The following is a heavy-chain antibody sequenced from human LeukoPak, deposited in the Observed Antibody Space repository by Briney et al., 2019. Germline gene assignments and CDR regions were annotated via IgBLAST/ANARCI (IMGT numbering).Heavy chain of an antibody. V-gene: IGHV3-30-3*01. CDR1: GFTFSSYA. CDR2: ISYDGSNK. D-gene: IGHD5-18*01. J-gene: IGHJ3*02. Sequence: GRSLRLSCAASGFTFSSYAMHWVRQAPGKGLEWVAVISYDGSNKYYADSVKGRFTISRDNSKNTLYLQMNSLRAEDTAVYYCAREKAVQLWLDAFDIWGQGTMVTVSS. CDR3: AREKAVQLWLDAFDI.